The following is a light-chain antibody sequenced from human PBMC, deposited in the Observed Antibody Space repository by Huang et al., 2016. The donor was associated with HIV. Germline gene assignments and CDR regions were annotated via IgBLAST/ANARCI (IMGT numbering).Light chain of an antibody. J-gene: IGKJ2*01. CDR2: SAS. CDR3: QQGET. Sequence: EIMLTRSPATLSVSPGERATLSCRARQSISTNLAWYQQKPGLAPRLLIYSASTRATGIPARFSGSGSGTEFTLTISSLQSEDFAVYYCQQGETFGQGTKLEIK. CDR1: QSISTN. V-gene: IGKV3-15*01.